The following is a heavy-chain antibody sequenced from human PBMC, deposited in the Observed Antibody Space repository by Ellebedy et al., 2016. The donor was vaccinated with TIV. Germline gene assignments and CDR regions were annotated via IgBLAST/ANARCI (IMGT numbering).Heavy chain of an antibody. Sequence: GESLKISCIASGFSFRSYWMAWVRQAPGKGLEWVADIRQEGDVKYYVDSVKGRFTVFRDNAQNSLYLQMKSLRVEDTAVYYCARRASYGDYAVQVNSWFDPWGQGTLVTVFS. CDR1: GFSFRSYW. D-gene: IGHD4-17*01. V-gene: IGHV3-7*01. CDR3: ARRASYGDYAVQVNSWFDP. CDR2: IRQEGDVK. J-gene: IGHJ5*02.